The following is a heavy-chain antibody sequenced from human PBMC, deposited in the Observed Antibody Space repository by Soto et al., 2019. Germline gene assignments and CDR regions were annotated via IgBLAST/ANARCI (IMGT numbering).Heavy chain of an antibody. D-gene: IGHD3-10*01. CDR2: MYNTGST. V-gene: IGHV4-59*12. J-gene: IGHJ4*02. CDR3: SRGLDPYKGRNS. CDR1: GGSISSYY. Sequence: PSETLSLTCTVSGGSISSYYWSWIRQPPGKGLEWIGYMYNTGSTIYNPSLKSRVTISVDTSKNQFSLRLSSVTAADTAMYYCSRGLDPYKGRNSWAQGTLVTVSS.